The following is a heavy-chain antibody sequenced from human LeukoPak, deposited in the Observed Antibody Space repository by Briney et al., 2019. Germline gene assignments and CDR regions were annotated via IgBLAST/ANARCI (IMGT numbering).Heavy chain of an antibody. CDR1: GGTFISYA. CDR2: IIPIFGTA. V-gene: IGHV1-69*13. CDR3: AREGYYDILRDNWFDP. D-gene: IGHD3-9*01. Sequence: ASVKVSCKASGGTFISYAISWVRQAPGQGLEWMGGIIPIFGTANYAQKFQGRVTITANESTSTAYMELSSLRSEDTAVYYCAREGYYDILRDNWFDPWGQGTLVTVSS. J-gene: IGHJ5*02.